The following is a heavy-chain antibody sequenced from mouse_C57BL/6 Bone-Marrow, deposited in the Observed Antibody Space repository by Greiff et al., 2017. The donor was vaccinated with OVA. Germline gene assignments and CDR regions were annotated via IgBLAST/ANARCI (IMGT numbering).Heavy chain of an antibody. CDR3: ASDYDYAYYAMDY. CDR2: IDPANGNT. CDR1: GFNIKNTY. V-gene: IGHV14-3*01. J-gene: IGHJ4*01. D-gene: IGHD2-4*01. Sequence: VQLQQSVAELVRPGASVKLSCTASGFNIKNTYMHWVKQRPEQGLEWIGRIDPANGNTKYAPKFPGKATITADTSSNTAYLQLSSLTSEDTAIYYCASDYDYAYYAMDYWGQGTSVTVSS.